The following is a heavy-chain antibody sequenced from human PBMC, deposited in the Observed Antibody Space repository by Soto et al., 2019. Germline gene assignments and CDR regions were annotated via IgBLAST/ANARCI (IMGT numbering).Heavy chain of an antibody. CDR1: GGSISSSSYY. D-gene: IGHD3-3*01. CDR3: ARRWSGGGDYDFWSGYYRGPVWFDP. V-gene: IGHV4-39*07. Sequence: PSETLSLTCTVSGGSISSSSYYWGWIRQPPGKGLEWIGSIYYSGSTYYNPSLKSRVTISVDTSKNQFSLKLSSVTAADTAVYYCARRWSGGGDYDFWSGYYRGPVWFDPWGQGTLVTVSS. J-gene: IGHJ5*02. CDR2: IYYSGST.